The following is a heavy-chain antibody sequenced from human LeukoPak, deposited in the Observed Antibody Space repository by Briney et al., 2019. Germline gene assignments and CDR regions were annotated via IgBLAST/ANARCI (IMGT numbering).Heavy chain of an antibody. CDR3: ARRETMADDVFDI. CDR1: GYTFTSYD. CDR2: MNPNSGNT. J-gene: IGHJ3*02. D-gene: IGHD5-24*01. V-gene: IGHV1-8*03. Sequence: EASVKVSCKASGYTFTSYDINWVRQATGQGLEWMGWMNPNSGNTGYAQKFQGRVTITRNTSISTAYMELRSLRSDDTAVYYCARRETMADDVFDIWGQGTMVTVSS.